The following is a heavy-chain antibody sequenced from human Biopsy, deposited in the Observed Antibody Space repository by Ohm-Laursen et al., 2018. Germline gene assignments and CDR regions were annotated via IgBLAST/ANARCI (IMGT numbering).Heavy chain of an antibody. CDR3: ARRLPLRGFAFDV. Sequence: SQTLSLACTVSGDSITSYFWNWIRQAPGQGLEWIGNIYYRGNTNYSPSLKSRATISLDSSKNHFSLNLNSVTATDTAVYYCARRLPLRGFAFDVWGQGTVVTVS. V-gene: IGHV4-59*08. J-gene: IGHJ3*01. D-gene: IGHD3-10*01. CDR1: GDSITSYF. CDR2: IYYRGNT.